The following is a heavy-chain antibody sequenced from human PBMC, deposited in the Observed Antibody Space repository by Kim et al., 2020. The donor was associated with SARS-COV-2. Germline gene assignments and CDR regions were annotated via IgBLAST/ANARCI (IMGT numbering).Heavy chain of an antibody. J-gene: IGHJ4*02. Sequence: SETLSLTCSVSGASISPRYWSWIRQPPGKGLEWIGYIYHSGSTNYNPSLRGRVSISVDKAKNQFSLTLTSVTAADTAVYICARHSLQDTSRFDFWGRGTL. CDR1: GASISPRY. CDR2: IYHSGST. V-gene: IGHV4-59*08. CDR3: ARHSLQDTSRFDF.